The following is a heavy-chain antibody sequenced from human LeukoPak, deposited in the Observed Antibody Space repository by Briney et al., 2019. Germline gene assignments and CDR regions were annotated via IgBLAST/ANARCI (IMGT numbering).Heavy chain of an antibody. D-gene: IGHD3-16*02. V-gene: IGHV4-59*01. CDR1: GDPINSYY. CDR3: ARGDYVWGSNRLGWFDP. Sequence: SETLSLTCTVSGDPINSYYWSWLRQPPWKGLEWIGYIYYSGSTNYNASLKSRVTMSIDTSKNQFSLKLSSVTAADTAVYYCARGDYVWGSNRLGWFDPWGQGTQVTVSS. CDR2: IYYSGST. J-gene: IGHJ5*02.